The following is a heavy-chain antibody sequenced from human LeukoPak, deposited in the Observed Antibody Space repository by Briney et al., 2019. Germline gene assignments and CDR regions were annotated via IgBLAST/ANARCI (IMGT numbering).Heavy chain of an antibody. CDR1: GGSISSGDYY. CDR3: ARGMWYDSSGYSFDY. J-gene: IGHJ4*02. Sequence: SETLSLTCTVSGGSISSGDYYWSWIRQPPGKGLEWIGYIYYSGSTYYNPSLKSRVTISVDTSKNQFSLKLSSVTAADTAVYYCARGMWYDSSGYSFDYWGQGTLVTVSS. V-gene: IGHV4-30-4*01. CDR2: IYYSGST. D-gene: IGHD3-22*01.